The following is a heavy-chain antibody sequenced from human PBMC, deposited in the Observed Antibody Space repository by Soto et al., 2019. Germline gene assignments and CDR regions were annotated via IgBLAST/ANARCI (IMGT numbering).Heavy chain of an antibody. CDR1: GFSFSAAW. CDR3: AHQGDYYARLDS. J-gene: IGHJ4*02. D-gene: IGHD3-10*01. CDR2: IKSKAGGGTA. V-gene: IGHV3-15*07. Sequence: EEHLVESGGGLVKPGGSLRLSCAASGFSFSAAWMKWVRQAPGKGLEWVGRIKSKAGGGTADYAAPVKGRFTILRDDSRNTLYLEMNSLKTEDTGVYCGAHQGDYYARLDSWGQGTLVTVSS.